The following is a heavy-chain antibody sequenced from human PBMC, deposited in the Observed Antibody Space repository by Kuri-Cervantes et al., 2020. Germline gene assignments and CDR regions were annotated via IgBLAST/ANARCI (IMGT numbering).Heavy chain of an antibody. J-gene: IGHJ5*02. D-gene: IGHD4-17*01. CDR3: ARSRRDYGDYVHWFDP. CDR1: EFTFSTYG. Sequence: GESLKISCAVSEFTFSTYGMHWVRQVPGKGLEWVALISNDGGNKYYADSVKGRFTISRDNSKNTLYLQMNSLRSEDTAVYYCARSRRDYGDYVHWFDPWGQGTLVTVSS. CDR2: ISNDGGNK. V-gene: IGHV3-30*03.